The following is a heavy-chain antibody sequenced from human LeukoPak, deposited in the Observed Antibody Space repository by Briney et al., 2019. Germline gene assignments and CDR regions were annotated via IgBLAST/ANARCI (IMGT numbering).Heavy chain of an antibody. D-gene: IGHD3-10*01. CDR2: IYHSGST. V-gene: IGHV4-30-2*02. CDR1: GGSISSGGYS. CDR3: ASLRGSGSKTDY. Sequence: PSETLSLTCAVSGGSISSGGYSWSWIRQPPGKGLEWIVYIYHSGSTYYNPSLKSRVTISVDRSKNQFSLKLSSVTAADTAVYYCASLRGSGSKTDYWGQGTLVTVSS. J-gene: IGHJ4*02.